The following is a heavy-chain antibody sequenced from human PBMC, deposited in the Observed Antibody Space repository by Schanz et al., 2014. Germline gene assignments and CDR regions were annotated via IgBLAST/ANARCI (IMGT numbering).Heavy chain of an antibody. CDR2: IDYSGST. CDR1: RCSIRRFY. CDR3: AGGGHSCYVYGLEV. J-gene: IGHJ6*02. Sequence: QVLLQESGPGLAKPSETLSLTCTVSRCSIRRFYWSWIRQPPGKGLEWIGYIDYSGSTRYNPSLQRRVTISVDTSKNQFSLKLLSVTAPDTAVYYCAGGGHSCYVYGLEVWGQGTTVTVSS. D-gene: IGHD5-12*01. V-gene: IGHV4-59*01.